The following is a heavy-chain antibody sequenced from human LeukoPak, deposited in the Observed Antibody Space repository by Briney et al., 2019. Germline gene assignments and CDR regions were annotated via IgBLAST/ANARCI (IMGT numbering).Heavy chain of an antibody. CDR1: GFTFSSYS. J-gene: IGHJ3*02. V-gene: IGHV3-21*01. D-gene: IGHD5-12*01. Sequence: MSGGSLRLSCAASGFTFSSYSMNWVRQAPGKGLEWVSSISSGSSYIYYADSMKGRFTISRDNAKNSLYLQMNSLRAEDTAVYYCASGYSGYDFTADAFDIWGQGTMVTVSS. CDR3: ASGYSGYDFTADAFDI. CDR2: ISSGSSYI.